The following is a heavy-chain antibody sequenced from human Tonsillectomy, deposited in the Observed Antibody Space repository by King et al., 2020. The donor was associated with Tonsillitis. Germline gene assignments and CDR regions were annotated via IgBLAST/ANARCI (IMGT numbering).Heavy chain of an antibody. J-gene: IGHJ5*02. CDR3: AGGQTFSSSWFQKTNWFDP. CDR1: GFTFNDYW. V-gene: IGHV3-7*01. Sequence: VQLVQSGGGLVQPGGSLRLSCAASGFTFNDYWMTWVRHAPGKGLEWVANIKQDGSEKYYLDSVRGRFTISRDNANNSLYLQMNSLRAEDSALYYCAGGQTFSSSWFQKTNWFDPWGQGTLVTVSS. D-gene: IGHD6-13*01. CDR2: IKQDGSEK.